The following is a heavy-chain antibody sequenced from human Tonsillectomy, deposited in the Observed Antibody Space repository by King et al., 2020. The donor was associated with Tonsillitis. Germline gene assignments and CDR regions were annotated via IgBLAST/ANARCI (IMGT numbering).Heavy chain of an antibody. D-gene: IGHD3/OR15-3a*01. V-gene: IGHV2-5*02. CDR2: VYWDDDK. CDR3: ARYTGDPLLGLVSTAYYFDF. Sequence: TLKESGPTLVKPTQTLTLTCSFSGFSLTTSGVGVGWIRQPPGKALEWLALVYWDDDKRYRSSLKSRITITKDTSNNQVVLTLSDMDPVDTATYFCARYTGDPLLGLVSTAYYFDFWGQGTLVSVSS. J-gene: IGHJ4*02. CDR1: GFSLTTSGVG.